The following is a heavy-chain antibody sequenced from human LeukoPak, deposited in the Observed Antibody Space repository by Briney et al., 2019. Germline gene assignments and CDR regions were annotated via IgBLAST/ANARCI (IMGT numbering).Heavy chain of an antibody. D-gene: IGHD6-13*01. V-gene: IGHV4-4*07. Sequence: SETLSLTCTVSGGSISSYYWTWIRQPAGKGLEWIGRIYYSGSTKYNPSLKSRVTISVDTSKNQFSLKLNSVTAADTAVYYCARVSSSWYQDWYFDLWGRGTLVTVPS. J-gene: IGHJ2*01. CDR1: GGSISSYY. CDR3: ARVSSSWYQDWYFDL. CDR2: IYYSGST.